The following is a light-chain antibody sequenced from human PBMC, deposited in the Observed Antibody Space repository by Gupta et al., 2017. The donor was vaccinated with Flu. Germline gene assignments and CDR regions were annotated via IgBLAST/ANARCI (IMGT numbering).Light chain of an antibody. V-gene: IGKV1D-12*01. CDR1: QDVSVW. CDR2: AAS. CDR3: HQYYSFPYT. Sequence: DIQMTQSPSSVYASVGDRVSITCRASQDVSVWLAWYQQKPGEAPKHPIFAASSLQSGVPSRFRGSGSGSDFTLTINIPQAEDFGTYYCHQYYSFPYTFGQGTRLDIK. J-gene: IGKJ2*01.